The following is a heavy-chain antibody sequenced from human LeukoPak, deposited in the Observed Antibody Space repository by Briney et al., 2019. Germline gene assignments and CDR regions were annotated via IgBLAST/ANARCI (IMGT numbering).Heavy chain of an antibody. CDR1: GYTFTSYG. CDR3: TTGEWSYNFDY. Sequence: SCKASGYTFTSYGISWVRQAPGKGLEWVGRIKDKSDGGTTDYAAPVKGRFTVSRDDSKNTLYLQMNSLKTEDTAVYYCTTGEWSYNFDYWGQGTLVTVSS. J-gene: IGHJ4*02. D-gene: IGHD3-3*01. V-gene: IGHV3-15*01. CDR2: IKDKSDGGTT.